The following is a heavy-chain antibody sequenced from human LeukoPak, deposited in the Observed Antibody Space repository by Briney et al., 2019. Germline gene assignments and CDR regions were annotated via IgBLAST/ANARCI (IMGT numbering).Heavy chain of an antibody. CDR1: GGTLSRYA. Sequence: ASVKVSCKASGGTLSRYAISWVRQAPGQGPEWMGGIIPIFGTTNYAQKFQGRVTITADESTSTAYMELSSLRAEDTAVYYCARAGPFSNYDSSGYRGGSFDYWGQGTLDTVSS. CDR3: ARAGPFSNYDSSGYRGGSFDY. V-gene: IGHV1-69*13. D-gene: IGHD3-22*01. CDR2: IIPIFGTT. J-gene: IGHJ4*02.